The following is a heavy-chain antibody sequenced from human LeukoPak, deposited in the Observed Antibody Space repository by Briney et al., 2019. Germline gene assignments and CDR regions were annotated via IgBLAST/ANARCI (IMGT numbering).Heavy chain of an antibody. CDR1: GGSFSGYY. Sequence: LETLSLTCAVYGGSFSGYYWSWIRQPPGKGLEWIGEINHSGSTNYNPSLKSRVTISVDTSKNQFSLKLSSVTAADTAVYYCARGPKRLLRYFDWFPGDAFDIWGQGTMVTVSS. CDR2: INHSGST. D-gene: IGHD3-9*01. J-gene: IGHJ3*02. V-gene: IGHV4-34*01. CDR3: ARGPKRLLRYFDWFPGDAFDI.